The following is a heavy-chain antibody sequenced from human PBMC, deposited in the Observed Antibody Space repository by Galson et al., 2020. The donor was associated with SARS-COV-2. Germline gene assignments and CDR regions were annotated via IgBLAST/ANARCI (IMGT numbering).Heavy chain of an antibody. J-gene: IGHJ4*02. CDR3: ARAPAYDYGDLPFDY. V-gene: IGHV4-31*03. CDR2: IYYSGST. D-gene: IGHD4-17*01. CDR1: GGSISSGGYY. Sequence: SETLSLTCTVPGGSISSGGYYWSWIRQHPGKGLEWIGYIYYSGSTYYNPSLKSRVTISVDTSKNQFSLKLSSVTAADTAVYYCARAPAYDYGDLPFDYWGQGTLVTVSS.